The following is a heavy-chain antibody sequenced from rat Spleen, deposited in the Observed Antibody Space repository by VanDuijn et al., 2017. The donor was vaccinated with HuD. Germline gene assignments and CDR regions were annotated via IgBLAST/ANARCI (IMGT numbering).Heavy chain of an antibody. V-gene: IGHV5S23*01. J-gene: IGHJ2*01. CDR3: ARHYGYNYYFDY. CDR1: GFTFSNYY. D-gene: IGHD1-9*01. Sequence: EVQLVESGGGLVQPGNSLKLSCAASGFTFSNYYMAWVRQAPTKGLEWVASINTGGVNTYYRGSVKGRFTISRDNAKNTQYLQMDSLRSEDTATYYCARHYGYNYYFDYWGQGVMVTVSS. CDR2: INTGGVNT.